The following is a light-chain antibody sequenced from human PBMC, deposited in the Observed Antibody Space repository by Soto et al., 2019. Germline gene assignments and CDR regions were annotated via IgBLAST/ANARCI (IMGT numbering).Light chain of an antibody. J-gene: IGKJ1*01. CDR1: QSVSSF. V-gene: IGKV1-39*01. Sequence: DIQMTQSPSFLSASVGDRVTITCRASQSVSSFLNWYQQKPGKAPKCLVYAAYSLQGGVPSRFSGSGSGTDFTLTISSLQPEDFATYCCRQSYSTPWTFGQGTKVEIK. CDR2: AAY. CDR3: RQSYSTPWT.